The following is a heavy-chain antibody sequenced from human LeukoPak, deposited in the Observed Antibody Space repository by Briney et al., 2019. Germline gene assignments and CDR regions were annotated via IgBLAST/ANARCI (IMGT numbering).Heavy chain of an antibody. CDR3: ARGSYFDY. CDR1: GFAFSTYT. V-gene: IGHV3-48*02. Sequence: AGGSLRLSCAASGFAFSTYTLNWVRQAPWRGLEWLSYISAGGGTIYYADSVKGRFTVSRDNAKNSLYLQMNSLRDEDTAVYYCARGSYFDYWGQGTLVTVSS. J-gene: IGHJ4*02. CDR2: ISAGGGTI.